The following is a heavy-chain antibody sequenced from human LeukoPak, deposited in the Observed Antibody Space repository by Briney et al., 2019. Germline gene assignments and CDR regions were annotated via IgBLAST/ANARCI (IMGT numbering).Heavy chain of an antibody. Sequence: ASVKVPCKASGYTFTSYYMHWVRQAPGQGLEWMGIINPSGGSTSYAQKFQGRVTMTRDTSTSTAYMELRSLISDDAAVYYRARGDDYGDYWGLYWGQGTLVTVSS. J-gene: IGHJ4*02. CDR3: ARGDDYGDYWGLY. CDR2: INPSGGST. D-gene: IGHD4-17*01. CDR1: GYTFTSYY. V-gene: IGHV1-46*01.